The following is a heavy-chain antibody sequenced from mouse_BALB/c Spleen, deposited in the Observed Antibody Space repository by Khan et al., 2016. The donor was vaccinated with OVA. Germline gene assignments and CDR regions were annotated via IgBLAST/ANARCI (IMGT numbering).Heavy chain of an antibody. D-gene: IGHD1-1*01. CDR2: ISYSGST. CDR1: GYSITSDYA. J-gene: IGHJ2*01. CDR3: ARDYGSSYYYFDY. Sequence: EVQLQESGPGLVKPSQSLSLTCTVTGYSITSDYAWNWIRQFPGNKLEWMGYISYSGSTSYNPSLKSRISITRDTSKNQFFLQLNSLTTEDTATSYCARDYGSSYYYFDYWGQGTTLTVSS. V-gene: IGHV3-2*02.